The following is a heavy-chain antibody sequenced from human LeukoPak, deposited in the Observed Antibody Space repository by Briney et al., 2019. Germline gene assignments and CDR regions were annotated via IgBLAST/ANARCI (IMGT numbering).Heavy chain of an antibody. CDR2: IYYSGST. J-gene: IGHJ4*02. Sequence: SETLSLTCTVSGGSISSSSYYWGWIRQPPGKGLEWIGNIYYSGSTYYNPSLKSRVTISVDTSKNQFSLKLSSVTAADTAVYYCATSARPPYYDFWSDSWGQGTLVTVSS. CDR1: GGSISSSSYY. CDR3: ATSARPPYYDFWSDS. V-gene: IGHV4-39*07. D-gene: IGHD3-3*01.